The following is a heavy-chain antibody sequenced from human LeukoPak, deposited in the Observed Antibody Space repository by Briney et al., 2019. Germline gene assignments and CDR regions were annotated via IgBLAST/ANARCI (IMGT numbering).Heavy chain of an antibody. CDR1: GGSISSYY. CDR3: AKGKKILNSGYYYHYMDV. Sequence: PSETLSLTCTVSGGSISSYYWSWIRQPPGKGLEWIGYVYYSGSTNYNPSLKSRVTISVDTSKNQFSLKLSSVTAADTAVYYCAKGKKILNSGYYYHYMDVWGKGTTVTVSS. CDR2: VYYSGST. V-gene: IGHV4-59*01. D-gene: IGHD3-10*01. J-gene: IGHJ6*03.